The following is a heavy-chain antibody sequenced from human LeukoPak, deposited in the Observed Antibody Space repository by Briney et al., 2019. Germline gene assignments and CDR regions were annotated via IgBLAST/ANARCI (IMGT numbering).Heavy chain of an antibody. CDR3: SASVLYVDTAMEIDY. Sequence: PGGSLRLSCAASGFTFSGSAMHWVRQASGKWLEWVGRITSKANSYATAYAASVKGRFTISRDDSKNTAYLQMNSLKTEDTAVYYCSASVLYVDTAMEIDYWGQGTLVTVSS. CDR2: ITSKANSYAT. V-gene: IGHV3-73*01. D-gene: IGHD5-18*01. CDR1: GFTFSGSA. J-gene: IGHJ4*02.